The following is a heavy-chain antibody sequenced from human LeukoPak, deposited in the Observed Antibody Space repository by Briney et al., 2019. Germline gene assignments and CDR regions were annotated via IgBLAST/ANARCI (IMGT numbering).Heavy chain of an antibody. CDR1: GYTFTGYY. CDR2: IIPIFGTA. Sequence: GASVKVSCKASGYTFTGYYMHWVRQAPGQGLEWMGRIIPIFGTANYAQKFQGRVTITTDESTSTAYMELSSLRSEDTAVYYCARSRYYFDYWGQGTLVTVSS. V-gene: IGHV1-69*05. J-gene: IGHJ4*02. CDR3: ARSRYYFDY.